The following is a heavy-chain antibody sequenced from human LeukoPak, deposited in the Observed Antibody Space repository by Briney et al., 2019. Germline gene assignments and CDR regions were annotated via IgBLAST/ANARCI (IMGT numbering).Heavy chain of an antibody. D-gene: IGHD2-15*01. CDR1: GFTFSSYA. Sequence: GGSLRLSCAASGFTFSSYAMNWVRQAPGRGQEWVSGFSGSGGTTYYADSVKGRFTISRDNSKNTLYLQMNSLRAEDTAVYYFVTGNSCPIPTCFGYYSFYRDAEAKGTRVAVSS. CDR2: FSGSGGTT. V-gene: IGHV3-23*01. J-gene: IGHJ6*03. CDR3: VTGNSCPIPTCFGYYSFYRDA.